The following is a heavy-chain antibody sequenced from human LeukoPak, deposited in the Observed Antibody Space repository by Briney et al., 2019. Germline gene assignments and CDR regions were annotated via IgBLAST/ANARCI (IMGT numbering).Heavy chain of an antibody. D-gene: IGHD4-23*01. Sequence: QPGGSLRLSCAASGFTASSNYMSWVRQAPGKGLEWVSVIYSGGSTYYADSVKGRFTISRDNSKNTLYLQMNSLRPEDTAVYYCARDRSYYGGNLGAFDIWGQGTMVTVSS. V-gene: IGHV3-66*02. J-gene: IGHJ3*02. CDR3: ARDRSYYGGNLGAFDI. CDR2: IYSGGST. CDR1: GFTASSNY.